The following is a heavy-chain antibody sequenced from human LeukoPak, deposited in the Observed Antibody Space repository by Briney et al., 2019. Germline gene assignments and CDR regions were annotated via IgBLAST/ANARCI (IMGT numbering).Heavy chain of an antibody. CDR1: GFTFSSYA. V-gene: IGHV3-30-3*01. CDR2: ISYDGSNK. D-gene: IGHD2-2*01. J-gene: IGHJ4*02. Sequence: PGGSLRLSCAASGFTFSSYAMHWVRQAPGKGLEWVAVISYDGSNKCYADSVKGRFTISRDNSKNTLYLQMNSLRAEDTAVYCCARGSDIVVAYYFDYWGQGTLVTVSS. CDR3: ARGSDIVVAYYFDY.